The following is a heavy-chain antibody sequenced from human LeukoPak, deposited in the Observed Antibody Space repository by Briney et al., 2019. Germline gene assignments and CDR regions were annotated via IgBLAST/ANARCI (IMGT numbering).Heavy chain of an antibody. CDR1: GYTFTSYA. CDR2: INAGNGNT. J-gene: IGHJ5*02. CDR3: AREAGIAAADYNWFDP. D-gene: IGHD6-13*01. V-gene: IGHV1-3*01. Sequence: ASVKVSCTASGYTFTSYAMHWVRQAPGQRLEWMGWINAGNGNTKYSQKFQGRVTITRDTSASTAYMELSSLRSEDTAVYYCAREAGIAAADYNWFDPWGQGTLVTVSS.